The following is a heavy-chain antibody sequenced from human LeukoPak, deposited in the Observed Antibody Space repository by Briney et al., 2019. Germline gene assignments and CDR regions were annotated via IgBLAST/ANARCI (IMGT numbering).Heavy chain of an antibody. D-gene: IGHD2-8*02. J-gene: IGHJ6*02. CDR2: ISAYNGNT. CDR3: ARVTVKNHYYYYGMDV. V-gene: IGHV1-18*01. Sequence: ASVKVSCKASGYTFTSYDFNWVRQATGQRLEWMGWISAYNGNTNYAQKLQGRVAMTTDTPTSTAYMELRSLRSDDTAVYYCARVTVKNHYYYYGMDVWGQGTTVTVSS. CDR1: GYTFTSYD.